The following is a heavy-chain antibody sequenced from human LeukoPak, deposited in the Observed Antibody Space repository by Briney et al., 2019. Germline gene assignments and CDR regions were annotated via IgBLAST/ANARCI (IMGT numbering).Heavy chain of an antibody. CDR1: GFSISSGYY. CDR2: IYPSGST. V-gene: IGHV4-38-2*01. D-gene: IGHD2-15*01. CDR3: VRGSYCSGGSCYADLDY. Sequence: SETLSLTCAVSGFSISSGYYWGWIRQPPGKGLEWIGSIYPSGSTYYDPSLKSRVTISVDTSKNQFSLKLPSVTAADTAVYYCVRGSYCSGGSCYADLDYWGQGTLVTVSS. J-gene: IGHJ4*02.